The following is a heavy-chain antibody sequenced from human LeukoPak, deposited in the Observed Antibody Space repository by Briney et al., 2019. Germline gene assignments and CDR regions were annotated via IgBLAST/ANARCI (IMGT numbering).Heavy chain of an antibody. Sequence: SETLSLTCTVSGGSISSYYWTWIRQPPGKGLEWIGHVYYSGSANYHPSLKSRVTISVDTSKNEFSLNLTSLTGADTAVYHCARVGGSGSFDYWGQGTLVTVSS. J-gene: IGHJ4*02. CDR2: VYYSGSA. CDR1: GGSISSYY. V-gene: IGHV4-59*13. D-gene: IGHD3-10*01. CDR3: ARVGGSGSFDY.